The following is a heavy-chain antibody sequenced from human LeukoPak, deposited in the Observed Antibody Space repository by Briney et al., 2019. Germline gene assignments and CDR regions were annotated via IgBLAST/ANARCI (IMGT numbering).Heavy chain of an antibody. V-gene: IGHV3-30*02. CDR1: GFTFSDYN. J-gene: IGHJ6*02. CDR3: AKDQGRERYGMDV. CDR2: IEDDGTSK. D-gene: IGHD3-10*01. Sequence: PGGSLGLFCVASGFTFSDYNMHWVRQAPGKGLEWVAFIEDDGTSKQYADSVQGRFTLSRDNAKNTVYLQMNSLRAEDTAVYYCAKDQGRERYGMDVWGRGTTVTVS.